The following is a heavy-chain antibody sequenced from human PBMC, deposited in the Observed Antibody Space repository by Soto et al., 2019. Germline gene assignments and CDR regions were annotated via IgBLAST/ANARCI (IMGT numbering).Heavy chain of an antibody. CDR3: ASGYCSGGSCYAPVGMDV. CDR2: ISSSSSTI. Sequence: GGSLRLSCAASGFTFSSYSMNWVRQAPGKGLEWVSYISSSSSTIYYADSVKGRFTISRDNAKNSLYLQMNSLRDEDTAVYYCASGYCSGGSCYAPVGMDVWGQGTTVTVSS. CDR1: GFTFSSYS. J-gene: IGHJ6*02. D-gene: IGHD2-15*01. V-gene: IGHV3-48*02.